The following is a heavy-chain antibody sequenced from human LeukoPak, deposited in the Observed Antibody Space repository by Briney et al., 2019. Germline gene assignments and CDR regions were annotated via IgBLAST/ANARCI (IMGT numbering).Heavy chain of an antibody. CDR2: ISSSGYTI. CDR1: GFTFSSYE. V-gene: IGHV3-48*03. Sequence: PGGSLRLSCAASGFTFSSYEMIWVRQAPGKGLEWISYISSSGYTIYYADSVKGRFTISRDNAKNSLYLQMNSLRVEDTAIYYCARDPYNGAYSEGYYYYYMDVWGKGTTVTVSS. J-gene: IGHJ6*03. CDR3: ARDPYNGAYSEGYYYYYMDV. D-gene: IGHD5-24*01.